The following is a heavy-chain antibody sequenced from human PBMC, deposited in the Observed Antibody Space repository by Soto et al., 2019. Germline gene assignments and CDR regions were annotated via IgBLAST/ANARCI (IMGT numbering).Heavy chain of an antibody. CDR1: GFTFSSYS. CDR2: ISSSSSYI. Sequence: GESLKTSRAASGFTFSSYSMNRVRQASGKGPEWVSSISSSSSYIYYADSVKGRFTISRDNAKNSLYLQMNSLRAEDTAVYYCARDLRGFYYFDYWGQGTLVTVSS. D-gene: IGHD3-10*01. J-gene: IGHJ4*02. V-gene: IGHV3-21*01. CDR3: ARDLRGFYYFDY.